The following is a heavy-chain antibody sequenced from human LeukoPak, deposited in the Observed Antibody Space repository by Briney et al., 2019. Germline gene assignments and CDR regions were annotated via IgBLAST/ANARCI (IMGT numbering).Heavy chain of an antibody. J-gene: IGHJ4*02. D-gene: IGHD3-10*01. CDR2: ISGSGGST. V-gene: IGHV3-23*01. CDR1: GFTFSSYG. Sequence: GGSLRLSCAASGFTFSSYGMSWVRQAPGKGLEWVSAISGSGGSTYYADSVKGRFTISRDNSKNTLYLQMNSLRAEDTAVYYCAKDRGFGVFFQYYFHYWGQGTLVTVSS. CDR3: AKDRGFGVFFQYYFHY.